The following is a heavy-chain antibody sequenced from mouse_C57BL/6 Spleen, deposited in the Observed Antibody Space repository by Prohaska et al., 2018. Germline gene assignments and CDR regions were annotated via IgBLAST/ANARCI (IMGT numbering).Heavy chain of an antibody. CDR3: ARRSSGSLYYFDY. J-gene: IGHJ2*01. CDR1: GYTFTSYW. D-gene: IGHD3-2*02. V-gene: IGHV1-50*01. Sequence: QVQLQQPGAELVKPGASVKLSCKASGYTFTSYWMQWVKQRPGQGLEWIGEIDTSDSYTNYNQKFKGKATVTVDTSSSTAYMQLSSLTSEDSAVYYCARRSSGSLYYFDYWGQGTTLTVSS. CDR2: IDTSDSYT.